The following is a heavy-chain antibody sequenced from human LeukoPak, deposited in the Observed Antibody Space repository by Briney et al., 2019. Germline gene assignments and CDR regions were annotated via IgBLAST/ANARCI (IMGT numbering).Heavy chain of an antibody. D-gene: IGHD4-23*01. CDR3: ARGSNSSYDY. Sequence: AESLRISCAASGVTYSSYSMYWDCQAPGKLLQSVSTISTTGSNIYYPGSVKGRFTTSGDHTNNYLYLQISRVRAYNADVGYCARGSNSSYDYWGRGTLVTASS. CDR1: GVTYSSYS. V-gene: IGHV3-21*06. CDR2: ISTTGSNI. J-gene: IGHJ4*02.